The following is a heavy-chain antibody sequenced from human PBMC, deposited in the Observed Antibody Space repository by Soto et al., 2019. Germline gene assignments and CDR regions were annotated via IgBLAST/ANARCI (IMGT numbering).Heavy chain of an antibody. V-gene: IGHV4-31*03. Sequence: SETLSLTCTVSGVSIISAAYYWSWIRQHPGKGLEWIGYISHSGSTYYTPSLKSRVIISADTSKNQFSLSLTSVTAADTAVYYCAREYTYGSNFFDCWGQGALVTVSS. CDR1: GVSIISAAYY. J-gene: IGHJ4*02. D-gene: IGHD5-18*01. CDR2: ISHSGST. CDR3: AREYTYGSNFFDC.